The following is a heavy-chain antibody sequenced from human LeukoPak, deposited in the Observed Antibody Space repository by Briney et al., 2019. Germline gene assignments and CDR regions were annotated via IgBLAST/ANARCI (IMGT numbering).Heavy chain of an antibody. CDR3: AKHRFESGGYHSTD. V-gene: IGHV3-23*01. Sequence: GGSLRLSCAASGFTFSSYAMSWVRQAPGKGLAWVSTISGGSGSTYCADSVKGRFTISRDNSKNTLYLQLNSLRDEDTAVYYCAKHRFESGGYHSTDWGQGTLVTVSS. J-gene: IGHJ4*02. D-gene: IGHD3-22*01. CDR2: ISGGSGST. CDR1: GFTFSSYA.